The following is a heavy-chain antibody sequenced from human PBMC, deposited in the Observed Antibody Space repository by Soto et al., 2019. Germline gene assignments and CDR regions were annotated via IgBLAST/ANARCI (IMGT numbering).Heavy chain of an antibody. V-gene: IGHV3-23*01. D-gene: IGHD3-16*01. CDR2: ISGSGFST. Sequence: PGGSLRLSCAASGFTFNTHAMSWVRQAPGQGLEWVSAISGSGFSTYYADSVKGRFSISSDSSKNTLFLQMNSLRADDTAVYFCATFTFGRPFDTWGQGTMVTVSS. J-gene: IGHJ3*02. CDR3: ATFTFGRPFDT. CDR1: GFTFNTHA.